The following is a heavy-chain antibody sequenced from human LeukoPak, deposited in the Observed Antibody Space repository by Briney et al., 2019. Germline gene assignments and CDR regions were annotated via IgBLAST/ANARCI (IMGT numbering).Heavy chain of an antibody. J-gene: IGHJ3*02. Sequence: GASVKVSCKASGYSFTGYYIHWVRQAPGQGLEWMGWINPNSGGTYYAQKFQGRVTMTRDTSISTAYMELSRLRSDDTAVYYCARESFTTVTSATDAFDIWGQGTMVTVSS. V-gene: IGHV1-2*02. CDR2: INPNSGGT. CDR3: ARESFTTVTSATDAFDI. CDR1: GYSFTGYY. D-gene: IGHD4-17*01.